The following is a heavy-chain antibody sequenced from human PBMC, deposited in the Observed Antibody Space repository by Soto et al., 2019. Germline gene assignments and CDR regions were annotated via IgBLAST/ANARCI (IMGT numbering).Heavy chain of an antibody. CDR3: ARVDGDYEGGFSMDV. D-gene: IGHD4-17*01. CDR1: GFTFSSYA. Sequence: GGSLRLSCAASGFTFSSYAMHWVRQAPGKGLEYVSAISSNGGSTYYANSVKGRFTISRDNSKNTLYLQMGSLRAEDMAVYYCARVDGDYEGGFSMDVWGKGTTVTVSS. CDR2: ISSNGGST. J-gene: IGHJ6*03. V-gene: IGHV3-64*01.